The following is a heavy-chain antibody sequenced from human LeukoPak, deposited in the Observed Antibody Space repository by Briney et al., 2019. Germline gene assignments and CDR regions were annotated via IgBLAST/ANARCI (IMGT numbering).Heavy chain of an antibody. CDR2: IYTSGST. CDR1: GGSISSYY. D-gene: IGHD1-26*01. CDR3: ARERLVGATTPPYGMDV. Sequence: SETLSLTCTVSGGSISSYYWSWIRQPAGKGLEWIGRIYTSGSTNYNPSLKSRVTISVDTSKNQFSLKLSSVTAADTAVYYCARERLVGATTPPYGMDVWGQGTTVTVSS. V-gene: IGHV4-4*07. J-gene: IGHJ6*02.